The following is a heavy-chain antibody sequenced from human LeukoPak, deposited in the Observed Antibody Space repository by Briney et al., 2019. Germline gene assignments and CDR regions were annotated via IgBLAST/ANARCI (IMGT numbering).Heavy chain of an antibody. Sequence: SETLSLTCTVSGGSISIYYWSWFRQPPGKGLECMGYIYYSGTTNYNPSLKSRVTISVDTSKNQFSLKLSSVTAADTAVYYCARHGGYSSPYLHWGQGTLVTVSS. J-gene: IGHJ1*01. CDR1: GGSISIYY. D-gene: IGHD6-13*01. V-gene: IGHV4-59*08. CDR2: IYYSGTT. CDR3: ARHGGYSSPYLH.